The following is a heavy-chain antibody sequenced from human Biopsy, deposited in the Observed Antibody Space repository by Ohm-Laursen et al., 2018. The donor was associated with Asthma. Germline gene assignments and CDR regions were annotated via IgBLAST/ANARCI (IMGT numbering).Heavy chain of an antibody. CDR1: GDSLGSFINYA. Sequence: SVKVSCKASGDSLGSFINYAISWVRQAPRLGLEWMGGLIPVLGTADYAPMFEGRVTITADESTSTAYLELTSLRFEDTAVYYCARGYSGTDRIVYYYSGMEVWGQGTTVTVSS. CDR2: LIPVLGTA. D-gene: IGHD5-12*01. J-gene: IGHJ6*02. CDR3: ARGYSGTDRIVYYYSGMEV. V-gene: IGHV1-69*13.